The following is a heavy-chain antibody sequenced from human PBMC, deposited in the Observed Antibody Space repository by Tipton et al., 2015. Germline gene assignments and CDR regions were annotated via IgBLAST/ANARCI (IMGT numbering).Heavy chain of an antibody. CDR3: ARDGPRSVAATGDAFDI. CDR2: ADPEDGEP. D-gene: IGHD6-19*01. Sequence: QLVQSGAEVKKPGASVKVSCKGSGDTLTDLTIHWVRQAPGRGLEWMGTADPEDGEPIYARELEDRVTMTEDTSTDTAYMELSSLTSDDSAVYYCARDGPRSVAATGDAFDIWGQGTVCTVSS. J-gene: IGHJ3*02. CDR1: GDTLTDLT. V-gene: IGHV1-24*01.